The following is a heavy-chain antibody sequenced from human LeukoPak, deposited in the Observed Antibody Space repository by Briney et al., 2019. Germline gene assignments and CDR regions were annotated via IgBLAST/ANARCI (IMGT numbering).Heavy chain of an antibody. CDR2: ISSSSSYI. D-gene: IGHD4-17*01. CDR3: AREQYGDYTIDY. CDR1: GFTFSSYN. Sequence: GSLSLSCAASGFTFSSYNMNWVRPAPGKGLEWVSSISSSSSYIYYADSVKGRFTISRDNAKNSLYLQMNSLRAEDTAVYYCAREQYGDYTIDYWGQGTLVTVSS. J-gene: IGHJ4*02. V-gene: IGHV3-21*01.